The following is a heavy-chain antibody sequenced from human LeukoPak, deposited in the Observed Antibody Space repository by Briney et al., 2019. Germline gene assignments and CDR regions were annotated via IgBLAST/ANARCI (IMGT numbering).Heavy chain of an antibody. CDR3: TRGTTLARGVLRAYYYYYMDV. CDR2: FYSSKNT. CDR1: GGPTLNYY. J-gene: IGHJ6*03. V-gene: IGHV4-59*01. D-gene: IGHD3-10*01. Sequence: SETLSLTCTVSGGPTLNYYWSWIRQPPGGALEWIGYFYSSKNTNYNPSLKSRVTISVDTSKTQISLKLTSVTAADTAVYYCTRGTTLARGVLRAYYYYYMDVWGKGTTVTVSS.